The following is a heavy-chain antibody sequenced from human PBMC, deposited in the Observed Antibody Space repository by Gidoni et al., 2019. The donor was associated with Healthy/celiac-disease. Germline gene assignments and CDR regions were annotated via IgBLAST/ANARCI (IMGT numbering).Heavy chain of an antibody. Sequence: QVQLQESGPGLVKPSETLSLTCTVSGYSISSGYYWGWIRQPPGKGLEWIGSIYHSGSTYYNPSLKSRVTISVDTSKNQFSLKLSSVTAADTAVYYCARVHKGDWGQGTLVTVSS. V-gene: IGHV4-38-2*02. CDR2: IYHSGST. J-gene: IGHJ4*02. CDR3: ARVHKGD. CDR1: GYSISSGYY.